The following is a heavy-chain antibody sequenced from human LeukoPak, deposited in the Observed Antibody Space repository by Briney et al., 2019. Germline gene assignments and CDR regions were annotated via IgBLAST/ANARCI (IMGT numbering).Heavy chain of an antibody. CDR2: IRGKAYGGTT. Sequence: GGSLRLSCLTSGFTLSTNAMSWFRQAPGKGLEWVGFIRGKAYGGTTEYAASVKGRFIISRDDSKSIAYLQMNSLKAEDTAVYYCSGGVGYYSPFEYWGQGTLVTVSS. CDR1: GFTLSTNA. D-gene: IGHD3-22*01. V-gene: IGHV3-49*03. CDR3: SGGVGYYSPFEY. J-gene: IGHJ4*02.